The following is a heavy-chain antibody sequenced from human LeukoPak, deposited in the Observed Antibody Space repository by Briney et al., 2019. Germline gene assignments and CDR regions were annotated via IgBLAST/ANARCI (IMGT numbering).Heavy chain of an antibody. CDR1: GFTFSTYW. CDR3: ARAGYTSGWDY. D-gene: IGHD6-19*01. V-gene: IGHV3-7*01. J-gene: IGHJ4*02. CDR2: IKHDGSEK. Sequence: GGSLRLSCAASGFTFSTYWMSWVRQAPGKGLEWVANIKHDGSEKYYVDSVKGRFTFSRDNAENSLYLQMNSLRGEDTAVYFCARAGYTSGWDYWGQGTLVTVSS.